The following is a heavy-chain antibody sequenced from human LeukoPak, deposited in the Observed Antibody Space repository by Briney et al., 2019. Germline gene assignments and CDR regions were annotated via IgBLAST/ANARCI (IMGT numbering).Heavy chain of an antibody. CDR3: ASNPGPFDY. V-gene: IGHV3-30-3*01. CDR2: ISYDGSNK. CDR1: GFPFSSYA. Sequence: GGSLRLSCAASGFPFSSYAMHWVRQAPGKGLEWVAVISYDGSNKYYADSVKGRFTISRDNSKNTLYLQMNSLRAEDTAVYYCASNPGPFDYWGQGTLVTVSS. J-gene: IGHJ4*02.